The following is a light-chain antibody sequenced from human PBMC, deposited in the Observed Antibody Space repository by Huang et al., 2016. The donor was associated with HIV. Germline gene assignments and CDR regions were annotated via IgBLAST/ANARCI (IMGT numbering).Light chain of an antibody. J-gene: IGKJ1*01. CDR2: GAS. CDR3: QQYNNWPPWT. Sequence: EIVMTQSPATLSVSPGERATLSCRASQSVSSNLAWYQQKPGQAPRLLIYGASTRATGIPARFTLTISSLQSEDFAVYYCQQYNNWPPWTFGQGTKVEIK. V-gene: IGKV3-15*01. CDR1: QSVSSN.